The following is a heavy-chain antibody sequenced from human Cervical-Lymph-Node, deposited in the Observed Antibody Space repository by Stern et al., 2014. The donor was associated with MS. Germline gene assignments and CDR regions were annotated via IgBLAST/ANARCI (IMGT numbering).Heavy chain of an antibody. CDR2: IHYSGAT. Sequence: QLQLQESGPGLVKPSQTLSLTCAVTGGSISSAEYYWSWIRQSPGEGLEWIGYIHYSGATYYNPSLKSRVTISVDTSKNQFSLNLRSVTAADTAVYYCSRDADGYSLVFGYWGRGTLVTVSS. J-gene: IGHJ4*02. CDR1: GGSISSAEYY. V-gene: IGHV4-30-4*01. CDR3: SRDADGYSLVFGY. D-gene: IGHD5-24*01.